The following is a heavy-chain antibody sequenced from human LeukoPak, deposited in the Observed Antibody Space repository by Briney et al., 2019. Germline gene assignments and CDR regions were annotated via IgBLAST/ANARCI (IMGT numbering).Heavy chain of an antibody. CDR1: GYTFTSYG. J-gene: IGHJ4*02. CDR3: ASSNYVWGSYPKPPGY. CDR2: ISAYNGNT. D-gene: IGHD3-16*02. V-gene: IGHV1-18*01. Sequence: ASVKVSCKASGYTFTSYGISWVRQAPGQGLEWMGWISAYNGNTNCAQKLQGRVTMTTDTSTSTAYMELRSLRSDDTAVYYCASSNYVWGSYPKPPGYWGQGTLVTVSS.